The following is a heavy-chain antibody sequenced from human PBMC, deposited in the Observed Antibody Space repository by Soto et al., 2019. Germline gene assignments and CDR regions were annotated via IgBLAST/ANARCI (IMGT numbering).Heavy chain of an antibody. CDR2: IYYSGTT. Sequence: LSLTCTVSGGSISNYYWSWIRQPPGKGLEYIGYIYYSGTTNYNPSLKSRATISVDTSNNQFSLKLSSVTAADTAVYYCARDRYQRIGTRCSYLERVWGQGTLGTVSS. V-gene: IGHV4-59*01. D-gene: IGHD2-2*01. CDR3: ARDRYQRIGTRCSYLERV. J-gene: IGHJ4*02. CDR1: GGSISNYY.